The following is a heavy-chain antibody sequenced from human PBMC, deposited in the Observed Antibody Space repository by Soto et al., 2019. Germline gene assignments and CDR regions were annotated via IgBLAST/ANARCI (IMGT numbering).Heavy chain of an antibody. Sequence: ASVKVSCKASGYTFTSYGISWVRQAPGQGLEWMGWISAYNGNTNYAQKLQGRVTMTTDTSTSTAYMELRSLRSDDTAVYYCARDRQQLLRVWFDPWGQGPLVTVSS. CDR1: GYTFTSYG. V-gene: IGHV1-18*01. D-gene: IGHD6-13*01. CDR3: ARDRQQLLRVWFDP. J-gene: IGHJ5*02. CDR2: ISAYNGNT.